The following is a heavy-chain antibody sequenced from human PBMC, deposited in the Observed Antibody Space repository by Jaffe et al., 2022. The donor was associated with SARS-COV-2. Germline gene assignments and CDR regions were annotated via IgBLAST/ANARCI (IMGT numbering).Heavy chain of an antibody. D-gene: IGHD6-19*01. CDR1: GFTFDDYA. CDR2: ISWNSGSI. CDR3: AAILAVAGTAPPYYYGMDV. J-gene: IGHJ6*02. Sequence: EVQLVESGGGLVQPGRSLRLSCAASGFTFDDYAMHWVRQAPGKGLEWVSGISWNSGSIGYADSVKGRFTISRDNAKNSLYLQMNSLRAEDTALYYCAAILAVAGTAPPYYYGMDVWGQGTTVTVSS. V-gene: IGHV3-9*01.